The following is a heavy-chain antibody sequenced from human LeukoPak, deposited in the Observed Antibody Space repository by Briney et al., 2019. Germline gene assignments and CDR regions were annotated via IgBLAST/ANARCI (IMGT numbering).Heavy chain of an antibody. V-gene: IGHV4-31*03. CDR2: IYYSGST. Sequence: SETLSLTCTVSGGSISSGGYYWSWIRQHPGKGLEWIGYIYYSGSTYYNPSLKSRVTISVDTSKNQFSLKLSSVTAADTAVYYCASHGDSSSSFDYWGQGTLVTVSS. CDR3: ASHGDSSSSFDY. D-gene: IGHD3-22*01. CDR1: GGSISSGGYY. J-gene: IGHJ4*02.